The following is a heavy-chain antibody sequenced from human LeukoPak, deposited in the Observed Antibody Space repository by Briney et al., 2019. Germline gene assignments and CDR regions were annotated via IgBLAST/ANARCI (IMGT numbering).Heavy chain of an antibody. Sequence: AGSLRLSCAASGFTFVTYTMNWLRQAPGMGLDWVSSISSIGSPIYYAYSVKGRFTISRDNAKNSRYLQMNCLRAEETAVYYCVRGSLASGVVVYYYYYLDVWGKGTTVTVSS. V-gene: IGHV3-21*01. D-gene: IGHD3-3*01. CDR1: GFTFVTYT. CDR3: VRGSLASGVVVYYYYYLDV. CDR2: ISSIGSPI. J-gene: IGHJ6*03.